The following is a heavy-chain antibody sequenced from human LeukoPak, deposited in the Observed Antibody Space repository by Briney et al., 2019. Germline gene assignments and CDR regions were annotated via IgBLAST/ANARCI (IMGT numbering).Heavy chain of an antibody. D-gene: IGHD3-10*01. CDR2: ISYDGSNK. CDR1: GFTFSSYA. CDR3: ARVFYGSGSPPGSYYYYMDV. J-gene: IGHJ6*03. V-gene: IGHV3-30*04. Sequence: QPGRSLRLSCAASGFTFSSYAMHWVRQAPGKGLEGVAVISYDGSNKYYADSVKGRFTISRDNSKTTLYLQMNSLRAEDTAVYYCARVFYGSGSPPGSYYYYMDVWGKGTTVTVSS.